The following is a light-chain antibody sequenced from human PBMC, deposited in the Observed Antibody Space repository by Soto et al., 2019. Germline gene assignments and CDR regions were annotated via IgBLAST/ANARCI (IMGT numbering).Light chain of an antibody. CDR2: YAS. CDR1: QSISSW. Sequence: DIQMTQSPSTLSASVGDRVTITCRASQSISSWLAWYQQKPGKAPKLLIYYASSLESGVPSRFSGSVSGTEFTLTISSLQPDDFATYYCQQYNSPGTFGQGTKVEIK. J-gene: IGKJ1*01. CDR3: QQYNSPGT. V-gene: IGKV1-5*01.